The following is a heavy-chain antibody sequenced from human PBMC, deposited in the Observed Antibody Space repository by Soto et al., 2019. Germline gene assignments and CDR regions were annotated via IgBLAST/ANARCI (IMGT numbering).Heavy chain of an antibody. V-gene: IGHV3-33*01. CDR2: IWYDGSNK. D-gene: IGHD2-21*02. CDR3: ARERYSGGGDSTLFDY. CDR1: GFTFSSYG. J-gene: IGHJ4*02. Sequence: QVQLVESGGGVVQPGRSLRLSCAASGFTFSSYGMHWVRQAPGKGLEWVAVIWYDGSNKYYADSVKGRFTISRDNSKNTLYLQMNSLRAEDTAVYYCARERYSGGGDSTLFDYWGQGTLVTVSS.